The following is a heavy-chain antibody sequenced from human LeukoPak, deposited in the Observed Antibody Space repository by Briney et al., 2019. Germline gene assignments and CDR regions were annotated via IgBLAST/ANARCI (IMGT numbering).Heavy chain of an antibody. CDR3: AREVNYDISTGYYAHFDY. D-gene: IGHD3-9*01. CDR2: IIPIFGTA. J-gene: IGHJ4*02. CDR1: GGTFSSYA. V-gene: IGHV1-69*06. Sequence: GASVKVSCKASGGTFSSYAISWVRQAPGQGLEWMGGIIPIFGTANYAQKFQGRVTITADKSTSTAYMELSSLRSEDTAVYYCAREVNYDISTGYYAHFDYWGQGTLVTVSS.